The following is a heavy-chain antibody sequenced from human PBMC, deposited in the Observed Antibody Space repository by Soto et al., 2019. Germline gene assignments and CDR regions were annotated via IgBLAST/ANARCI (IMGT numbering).Heavy chain of an antibody. V-gene: IGHV4-30-4*01. CDR3: ARGKYCSGGSCYSAAFSPWFDP. CDR1: GGSISSGDYY. Sequence: SETLSLTCTVSGGSISSGDYYWSWIRQPPGKGLEWIGYIYYSGSTYYNPSLKSRVTISVDTSKNQFSLRLSSVTAADTAVYYCARGKYCSGGSCYSAAFSPWFDPWGQGTLVTVSS. CDR2: IYYSGST. J-gene: IGHJ5*02. D-gene: IGHD2-15*01.